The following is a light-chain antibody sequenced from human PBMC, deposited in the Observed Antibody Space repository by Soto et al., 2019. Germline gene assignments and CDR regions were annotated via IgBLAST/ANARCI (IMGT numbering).Light chain of an antibody. Sequence: QSALTQPASVSGSPGQSITISCTGTSSDVGSYNLVSWYQHHPGKAPKLIIYEVNQWPSGISDRFSGSKSGYTASLTISGLQAEDEADYYCCSYAGSIWHYVFGTGTKLTVL. CDR3: CSYAGSIWHYV. J-gene: IGLJ1*01. CDR1: SSDVGSYNL. V-gene: IGLV2-23*02. CDR2: EVN.